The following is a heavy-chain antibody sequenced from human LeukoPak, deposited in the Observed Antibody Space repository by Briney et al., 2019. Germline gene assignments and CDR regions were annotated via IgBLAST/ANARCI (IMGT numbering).Heavy chain of an antibody. CDR2: IYHSGST. J-gene: IGHJ4*02. V-gene: IGHV4-38-2*02. CDR1: GYSISSGYY. CDR3: ARGYYDSSGYYPLDY. Sequence: PSETLSLTCTVSGYSISSGYYWGWIRQPPGKGLEWIGSIYHSGSTYYNPSLKSRVTISVDTSKNQFSLKLSSVTAADTAVYYCARGYYDSSGYYPLDYWGQGTLVTVSS. D-gene: IGHD3-22*01.